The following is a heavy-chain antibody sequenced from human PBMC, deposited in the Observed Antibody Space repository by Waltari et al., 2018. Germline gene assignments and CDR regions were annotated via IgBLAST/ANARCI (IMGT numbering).Heavy chain of an antibody. Sequence: QVQLQQWGAGLLKPSETLSLTCAVYGGSFSGYYWSWIRQPPGEGLEWIGEINHSGSTNYNPSLKSRVTISVDTSKNQFSLKLSSVTAADTAVYYCARGPRLWFRTPTGWFDPWGQGTLVTVSS. CDR2: INHSGST. CDR1: GGSFSGYY. J-gene: IGHJ5*02. D-gene: IGHD5-18*01. CDR3: ARGPRLWFRTPTGWFDP. V-gene: IGHV4-34*01.